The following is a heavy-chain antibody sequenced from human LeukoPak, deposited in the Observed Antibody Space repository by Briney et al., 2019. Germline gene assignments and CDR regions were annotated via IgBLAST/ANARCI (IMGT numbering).Heavy chain of an antibody. CDR3: ARGKTSQNIVTRKTYNWFDP. D-gene: IGHD2/OR15-2a*01. CDR1: GFTFSSYN. J-gene: IGHJ5*02. CDR2: ISSSSDYI. V-gene: IGHV3-21*01. Sequence: GGSLRLSCAASGFTFSSYNMNWVRQAPGKGLEWVAAISSSSDYIYYADSAKGRFTISRDNAKNSLYLQMKSLRAEDTAVYYCARGKTSQNIVTRKTYNWFDPWGQGTLVTVSS.